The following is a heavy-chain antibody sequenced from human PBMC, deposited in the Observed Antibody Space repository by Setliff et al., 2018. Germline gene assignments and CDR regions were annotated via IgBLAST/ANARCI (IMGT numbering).Heavy chain of an antibody. J-gene: IGHJ2*01. Sequence: KASETLSLTCTVSGGSISSYYWSWFRQVPGKGLEWIAEIGHSDMPHYNPSLKSRVTISADTSKSEFSLRLNSVTAADSAVYYCARHGGWYFDLWGRGTLVTVSS. CDR3: ARHGGWYFDL. CDR1: GGSISSYY. V-gene: IGHV4-34*01. CDR2: IGHSDMP. D-gene: IGHD4-17*01.